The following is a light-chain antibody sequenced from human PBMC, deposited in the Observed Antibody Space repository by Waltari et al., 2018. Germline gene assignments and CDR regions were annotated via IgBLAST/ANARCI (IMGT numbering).Light chain of an antibody. V-gene: IGKV3D-15*01. CDR2: GVS. Sequence: EIVMTQSPATLSVSPGERATLSCRASQSVRSNYLAWYQQKPGQAPRLLIYGVSTRATRIPDRFSGSGSGTDFTLTISSLQSEDFAVYYCQHYTNWPLTFGGGTKVEIK. J-gene: IGKJ4*01. CDR3: QHYTNWPLT. CDR1: QSVRSN.